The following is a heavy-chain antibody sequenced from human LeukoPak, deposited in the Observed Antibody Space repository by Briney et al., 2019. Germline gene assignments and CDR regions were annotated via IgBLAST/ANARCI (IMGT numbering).Heavy chain of an antibody. CDR3: ARETYCSGGSCYKGNAFDI. Sequence: GGSLRLSCAASGFTFSHHGMHWVRQAPGKGLEWVSSISSSSSYIYYADSVKGRFTISRDNAKNSLYLQMNSLRADDTAVYYCARETYCSGGSCYKGNAFDIWGQGTMVTVSS. D-gene: IGHD2-15*01. CDR2: ISSSSSYI. J-gene: IGHJ3*02. V-gene: IGHV3-21*01. CDR1: GFTFSHHG.